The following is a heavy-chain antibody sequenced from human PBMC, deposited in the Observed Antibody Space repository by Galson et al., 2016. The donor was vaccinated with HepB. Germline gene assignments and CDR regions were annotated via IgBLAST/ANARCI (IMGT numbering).Heavy chain of an antibody. J-gene: IGHJ4*02. Sequence: SVKVSCKASGDTIPNYAMHWVRQAPGESLEWMGWINAANGNTKYSQKFQGRVTISRDTTASTTYMELSALTSEDTAVYYCARERALYYFDYWGQGTLVTVSS. CDR1: GDTIPNYA. CDR2: INAANGNT. CDR3: ARERALYYFDY. V-gene: IGHV1-3*01.